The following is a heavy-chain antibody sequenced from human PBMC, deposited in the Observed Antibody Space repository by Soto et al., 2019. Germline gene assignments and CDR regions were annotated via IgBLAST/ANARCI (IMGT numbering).Heavy chain of an antibody. D-gene: IGHD4-4*01. CDR3: ARSHDYSINTFDP. Sequence: GESLKISCKGSGYSFTSYWIGWVRQMPGKGLEWMGIIYPGESDTRYSPSFQGQVTISADKSIHTAYLQWSSLKASDTAMYYCARSHDYSINTFDPWGQGTLVTVSS. V-gene: IGHV5-51*01. J-gene: IGHJ5*02. CDR2: IYPGESDT. CDR1: GYSFTSYW.